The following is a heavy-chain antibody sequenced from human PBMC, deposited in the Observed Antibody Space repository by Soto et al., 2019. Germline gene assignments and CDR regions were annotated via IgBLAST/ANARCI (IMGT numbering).Heavy chain of an antibody. D-gene: IGHD3-10*01. J-gene: IGHJ4*02. CDR1: GFTFSNYA. CDR2: FTRSGNT. V-gene: IGHV3-23*01. CDR3: AREFAPGSPNYDY. Sequence: EVQLLESAGGLEQPGGSLRLCCAASGFTFSNYAMSWVRQAPGKGLEWVSTFTRSGNTYYADSVKGRFTISSDNSKNTLYLQMDSLRAEDTAVYYCAREFAPGSPNYDYWGLGTLVTVSS.